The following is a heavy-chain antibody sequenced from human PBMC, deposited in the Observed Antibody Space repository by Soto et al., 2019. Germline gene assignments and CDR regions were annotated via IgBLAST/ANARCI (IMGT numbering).Heavy chain of an antibody. CDR1: GYTFTSYG. Sequence: GASVKVSCKASGYTFTSYGISWVRQAPGQGLEWMGWISAYNGNTNYAQKLQGRVTMATDTSTSTAYMELRSLRSDDTAVYYCARGGEWFGELLYCYYMDVWGKGTTVTVSS. CDR3: ARGGEWFGELLYCYYMDV. D-gene: IGHD3-10*01. V-gene: IGHV1-18*01. CDR2: ISAYNGNT. J-gene: IGHJ6*03.